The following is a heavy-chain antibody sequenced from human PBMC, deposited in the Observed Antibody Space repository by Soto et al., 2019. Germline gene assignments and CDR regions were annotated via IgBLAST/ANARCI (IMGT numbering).Heavy chain of an antibody. CDR3: ANNFRYCSSTSCPVDY. D-gene: IGHD2-2*01. V-gene: IGHV5-10-1*01. CDR2: IDPSDSYT. Sequence: GESLKISCKGSGYSFTSYWISWVRQMPGKGLEWMGRIDPSDSYTNYSPSFQGHVTISADKSISTAYLQWSSLKASDTAMYYCANNFRYCSSTSCPVDYWGQGTLVTVSS. CDR1: GYSFTSYW. J-gene: IGHJ4*02.